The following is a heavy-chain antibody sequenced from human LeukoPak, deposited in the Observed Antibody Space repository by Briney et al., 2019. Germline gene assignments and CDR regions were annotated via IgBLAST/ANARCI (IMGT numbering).Heavy chain of an antibody. CDR1: GFTFSSYG. CDR3: AKDTYLYYYDSSGYSAGGGPDY. J-gene: IGHJ4*02. D-gene: IGHD3-22*01. V-gene: IGHV3-33*06. CDR2: IWYDGSNK. Sequence: GGSLRLSCAASGFTFSSYGMHWVRQAPGKGLEWVAVIWYDGSNKYYEDSVKGRFTISRANSKNTMYLKMNSLRAEDTAVYYCAKDTYLYYYDSSGYSAGGGPDYWGQGTLVTVSS.